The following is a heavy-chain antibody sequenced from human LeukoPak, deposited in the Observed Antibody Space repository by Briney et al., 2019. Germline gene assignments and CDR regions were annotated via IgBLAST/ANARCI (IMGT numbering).Heavy chain of an antibody. J-gene: IGHJ4*02. V-gene: IGHV3-7*01. CDR2: IKEDESKK. CDR3: AREGIAAAGLI. Sequence: GGSLRLSCAASGFTFNNYWMSWVRQAPGKGLEWVANIKEDESKKYYVDSVKGRFTISRDNAKNSLYLQMNSLRAEDTAVYYCAREGIAAAGLIWGQGILVTVSS. D-gene: IGHD6-13*01. CDR1: GFTFNNYW.